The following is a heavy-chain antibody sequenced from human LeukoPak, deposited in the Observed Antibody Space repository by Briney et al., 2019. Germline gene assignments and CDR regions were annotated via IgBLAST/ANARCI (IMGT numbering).Heavy chain of an antibody. J-gene: IGHJ4*02. CDR1: GGSISNYF. CDR3: ASYYYDSSGYWTQTH. Sequence: SETLFLTCTVSGGSISNYFWNWIRQPPGKGLEWIGHIYYSGSTTYNPSLKSRVTISLDTSKTQFSLKLSSVTAADTAVYYCASYYYDSSGYWTQTHWGQGTLVTVSS. V-gene: IGHV4-59*08. CDR2: IYYSGST. D-gene: IGHD3-22*01.